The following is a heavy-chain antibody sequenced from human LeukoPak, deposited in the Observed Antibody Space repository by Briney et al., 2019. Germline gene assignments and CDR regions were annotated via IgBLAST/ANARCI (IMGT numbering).Heavy chain of an antibody. J-gene: IGHJ4*02. CDR2: ISSKANNYAT. V-gene: IGHV3-73*01. CDR1: GFTFSGSA. CDR3: SSGGYCSSTSCYGEN. D-gene: IGHD2-2*01. Sequence: PGGSLRLSCAASGFTFSGSAMHWVRQASGKGLEWVGRISSKANNYATAYAASEKGRFTISRDDSKNTAYLQMNSLKTEDTAVYYCSSGGYCSSTSCYGENWGQGTLVTVSS.